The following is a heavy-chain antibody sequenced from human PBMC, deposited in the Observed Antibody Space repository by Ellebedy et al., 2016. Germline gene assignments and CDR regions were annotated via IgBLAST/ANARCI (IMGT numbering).Heavy chain of an antibody. CDR2: IYPGDSDT. D-gene: IGHD1/OR15-1a*01. Sequence: GGSLRLSCKGFGYSFTNYWIGWVRQMPGKGLEWMGIIYPGDSDTRTSPSFQGQVTISADTSINTAYLQWSSLKASDTAMYYCARLNKGGFYYGMDAWGLGTTVTVSS. V-gene: IGHV5-51*01. CDR1: GYSFTNYW. J-gene: IGHJ6*02. CDR3: ARLNKGGFYYGMDA.